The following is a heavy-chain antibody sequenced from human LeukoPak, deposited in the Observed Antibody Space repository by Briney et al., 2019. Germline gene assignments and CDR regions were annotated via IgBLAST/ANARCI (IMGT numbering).Heavy chain of an antibody. CDR1: GGSISSYY. CDR3: ARYYGSGSTGGYFDY. D-gene: IGHD3-10*01. Sequence: PSETLSLTCTVSGGSISSYYWSWIRQPAGNGLQWIGRIYTSGSTNYNPSLKSRVTISVDKSKNQFSLKLSSVTAADTAVYYCARYYGSGSTGGYFDYWGQGTLVTVSS. V-gene: IGHV4-4*07. J-gene: IGHJ4*02. CDR2: IYTSGST.